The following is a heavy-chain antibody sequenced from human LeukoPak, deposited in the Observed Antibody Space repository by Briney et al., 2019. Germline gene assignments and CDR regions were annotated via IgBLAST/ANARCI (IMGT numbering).Heavy chain of an antibody. CDR3: AKDSLFEGWYYYYYMDV. V-gene: IGHV3-30*02. J-gene: IGHJ6*03. CDR2: IRYDGSNK. D-gene: IGHD3-10*02. CDR1: GFTFSDYA. Sequence: GGSLRLSCAASGFTFSDYAMHWVRQAPGKGLEWVAFIRYDGSNKYYADSVKGRFTISRDNSKNTLYLQMNSLRAEDTAVYYCAKDSLFEGWYYYYYMDVWGKGTTVTISS.